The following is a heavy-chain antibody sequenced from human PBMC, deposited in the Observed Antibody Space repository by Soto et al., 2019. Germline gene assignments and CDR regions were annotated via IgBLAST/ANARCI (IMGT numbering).Heavy chain of an antibody. CDR3: ARRGSGKRYYYGMDV. Sequence: PGESLKISCKGSGYSFTSYWISWVRQMPGKGLEWMGRIDPSDSYTNYSPSFQGHVTISADKSISTAYLQWGSLKASDTAMYYCARRGSGKRYYYGMDVWGQGTTVTVSS. V-gene: IGHV5-10-1*01. D-gene: IGHD3-10*01. CDR1: GYSFTSYW. J-gene: IGHJ6*02. CDR2: IDPSDSYT.